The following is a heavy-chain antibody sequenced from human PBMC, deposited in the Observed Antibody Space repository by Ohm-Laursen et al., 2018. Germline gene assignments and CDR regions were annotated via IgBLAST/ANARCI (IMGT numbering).Heavy chain of an antibody. CDR3: ATLRSLEWWFDI. CDR1: EYTFTGYY. V-gene: IGHV1-18*04. CDR2: ISVDSGNT. J-gene: IGHJ5*02. Sequence: ASVKVSCKASEYTFTGYYIHWVRQAPGQGLEWMGWISVDSGNTNYAQKLQGRISLTTDSSTTTVHMELSSLRSDDTAVYFCATLRSLEWWFDIWGQGTLVTVSS. D-gene: IGHD3-3*01.